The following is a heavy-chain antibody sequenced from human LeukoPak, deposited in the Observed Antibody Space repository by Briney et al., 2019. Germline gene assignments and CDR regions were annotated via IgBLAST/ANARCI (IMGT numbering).Heavy chain of an antibody. J-gene: IGHJ4*02. CDR3: ARGGRPKFWSGYFY. CDR2: IYSGGST. V-gene: IGHV3-53*01. D-gene: IGHD3-3*01. Sequence: GGFLRLSCAASGFTVSSNYMSWVRQAPGKGLEWVSVIYSGGSTYYADSVKGRFTISRDNSKNTLYLQMNSLRAEDTAVYYCARGGRPKFWSGYFYWGQGTLVTVSS. CDR1: GFTVSSNY.